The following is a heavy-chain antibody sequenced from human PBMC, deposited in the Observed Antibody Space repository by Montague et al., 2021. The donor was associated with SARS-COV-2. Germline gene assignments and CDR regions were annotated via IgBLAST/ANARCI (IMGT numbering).Heavy chain of an antibody. D-gene: IGHD3-22*01. Sequence: SETLSLTCTVSGFSISTGYYWGWIRQPPGEGLEWIGSIYHSGSTYYNPSLKSRVTISVDTSKNQFSLKLSSVTAADTAVYYCASSYDSTGHVGYWGQGTLVTVSS. CDR1: GFSISTGYY. CDR3: ASSYDSTGHVGY. CDR2: IYHSGST. V-gene: IGHV4-38-2*02. J-gene: IGHJ4*02.